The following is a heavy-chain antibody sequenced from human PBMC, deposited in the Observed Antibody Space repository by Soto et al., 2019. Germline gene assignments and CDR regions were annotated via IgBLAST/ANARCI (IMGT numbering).Heavy chain of an antibody. CDR1: GYAFTDYY. J-gene: IGHJ4*02. CDR2: INPNSGGT. V-gene: IGHV1-2*02. CDR3: ARSSFSYSRSYTVDY. D-gene: IGHD6-6*01. Sequence: ASVKVSCKASGYAFTDYYIHWVRQAPGQGLEWMGWINPNSGGTNYAQEFQGRVTMTRDRSISTAYMELSRLRSDDTAVYYCARSSFSYSRSYTVDYWGQGTLVTVSS.